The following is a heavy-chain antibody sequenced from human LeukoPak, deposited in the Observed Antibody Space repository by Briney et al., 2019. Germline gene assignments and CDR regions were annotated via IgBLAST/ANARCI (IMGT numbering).Heavy chain of an antibody. Sequence: PGGSLRLSCAASGFTFSSYEMNWVRQAPGKGLEWVSYISSSGSTIYYAGSVKGRFTISRDNAKNSLYLQMNSLRAEDTAVYYCASLQRWLQTWGQGTLVTVSS. V-gene: IGHV3-48*03. CDR3: ASLQRWLQT. CDR2: ISSSGSTI. CDR1: GFTFSSYE. D-gene: IGHD5-24*01. J-gene: IGHJ4*02.